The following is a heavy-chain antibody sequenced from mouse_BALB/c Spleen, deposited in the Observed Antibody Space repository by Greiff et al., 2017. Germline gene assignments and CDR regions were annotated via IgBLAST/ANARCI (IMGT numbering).Heavy chain of an antibody. V-gene: IGHV5-4*02. CDR2: ISDGGSYT. Sequence: EVNVVESGGGLVKPGGSLKLSCAASGFTFSDYYMYWVRQTPEKRLEWVATISDGGSYTYYPDSVKGRFTISRDNAKNNLYLQMSSLKSEDTAMYYCARGNRYDGAMDYWGQGTSVTVSS. CDR1: GFTFSDYY. J-gene: IGHJ4*01. CDR3: ARGNRYDGAMDY. D-gene: IGHD2-14*01.